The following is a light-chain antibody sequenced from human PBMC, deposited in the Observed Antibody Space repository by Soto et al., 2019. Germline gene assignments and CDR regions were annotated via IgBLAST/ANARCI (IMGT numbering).Light chain of an antibody. CDR3: QQYARGIT. CDR1: QSVSSSY. Sequence: EIVLTQSPGTLSLSPGERATLSCRASQSVSSSYLAWYQQKPGQAPRLLIYGASSRATGIPDRFSGSGSGTDFTLTISRLEPEDFAVYYCQQYARGITFGQGTRLEIK. J-gene: IGKJ5*01. CDR2: GAS. V-gene: IGKV3-20*01.